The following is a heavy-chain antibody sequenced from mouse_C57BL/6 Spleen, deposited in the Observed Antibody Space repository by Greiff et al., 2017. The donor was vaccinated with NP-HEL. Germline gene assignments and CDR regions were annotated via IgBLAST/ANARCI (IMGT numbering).Heavy chain of an antibody. Sequence: VQLQQSGPELVKPGASVKISCKASGYTFTDYYMNWVKQSHGQSLEWIGDINPNNGGTSYNQKFKGKATLTVDKSSSTAYMELRSLASEDSAVYYCANSSGSDFDYWGQGTTLTVSS. J-gene: IGHJ2*01. D-gene: IGHD3-2*02. CDR3: ANSSGSDFDY. V-gene: IGHV1-26*01. CDR1: GYTFTDYY. CDR2: INPNNGGT.